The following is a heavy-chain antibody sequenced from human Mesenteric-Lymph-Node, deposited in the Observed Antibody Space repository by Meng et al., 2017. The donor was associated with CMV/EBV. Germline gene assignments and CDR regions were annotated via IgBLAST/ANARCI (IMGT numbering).Heavy chain of an antibody. Sequence: SETLSLTCTVSGGSISSGDYYWSWIRQPPGKGLEWIGYIYYSGSTYYNPSLKSRVTISVDTSKNQFSLKLSSVTAADTAVYYCARIRSGAVYYDFWSDYWGQGTLVTSPQ. CDR1: GGSISSGDYY. CDR3: ARIRSGAVYYDFWSDY. CDR2: IYYSGST. D-gene: IGHD3-3*01. J-gene: IGHJ4*02. V-gene: IGHV4-30-4*08.